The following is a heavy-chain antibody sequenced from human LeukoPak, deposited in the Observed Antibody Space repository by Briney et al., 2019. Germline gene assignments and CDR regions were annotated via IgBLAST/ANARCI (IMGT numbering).Heavy chain of an antibody. CDR3: TTDRSIAVRPLFDY. D-gene: IGHD6-6*01. CDR1: GFTFSNGW. CDR2: IKSKTDGRTT. J-gene: IGHJ4*02. V-gene: IGHV3-15*01. Sequence: GGSLRLSCAASGFTFSNGWMGWVRQAPGKGLEWVGRIKSKTDGRTTDYAAPVKGRFTISRDDSKNTLYLQANSLTTEDTAVYYCTTDRSIAVRPLFDYWGQGSLVTVSS.